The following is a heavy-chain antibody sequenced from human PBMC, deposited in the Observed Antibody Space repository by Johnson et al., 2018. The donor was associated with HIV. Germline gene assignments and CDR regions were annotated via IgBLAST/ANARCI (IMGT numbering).Heavy chain of an antibody. J-gene: IGHJ3*02. CDR1: GFTFSSYA. V-gene: IGHV3-66*01. CDR3: ARDRGLDAFDI. CDR2: IYSGGST. Sequence: EKLVESGGGVVQPGRSLRLSCAASGFTFSSYAMHWVRQAPGKGLEWVSVIYSGGSTYYADSVKGRFTISRDNSKNTVYLQMNSLRVEDTAVYYCARDRGLDAFDIWGQGTMVTVSS. D-gene: IGHD3-10*01.